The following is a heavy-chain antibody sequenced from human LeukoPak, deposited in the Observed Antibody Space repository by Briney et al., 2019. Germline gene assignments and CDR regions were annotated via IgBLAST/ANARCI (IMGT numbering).Heavy chain of an antibody. CDR1: GFTFSSYS. D-gene: IGHD4-11*01. J-gene: IGHJ4*02. Sequence: GRSLILSCAASGFTFSSYSMNWVRQAPGKGLEWVSSISGRSIYVHYADSVNGPFTISRDNAKNSVYLQLTSLRVEDTAVYYCAREQLYSNYYFDFWGQGALVTVSS. CDR2: ISGRSIYV. V-gene: IGHV3-21*06. CDR3: AREQLYSNYYFDF.